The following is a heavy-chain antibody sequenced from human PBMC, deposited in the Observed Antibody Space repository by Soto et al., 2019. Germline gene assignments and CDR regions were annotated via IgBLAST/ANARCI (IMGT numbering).Heavy chain of an antibody. Sequence: QLQLQESGSVLVKPSQTLSLTCAVSGGSISSGSYSWSWMRQSPGGGLEWLGYIYPSGNTYYNPSLKNRVTMSIDRSKNQFSLKLSSVTAADTAVYYCPRGGYDFWSGLDPWGQGTLVTVSS. CDR2: IYPSGNT. CDR1: GGSISSGSYS. V-gene: IGHV4-30-2*06. J-gene: IGHJ5*02. D-gene: IGHD3-3*01. CDR3: PRGGYDFWSGLDP.